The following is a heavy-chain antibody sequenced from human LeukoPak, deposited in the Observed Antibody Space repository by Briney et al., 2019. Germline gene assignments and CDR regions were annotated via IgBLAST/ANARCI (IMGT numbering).Heavy chain of an antibody. CDR3: AKPHYYGSGSHFDY. J-gene: IGHJ4*02. V-gene: IGHV3-30*18. D-gene: IGHD3-10*01. CDR1: GFTFSSYG. Sequence: GGSLRLSCAASGFTFSSYGMHWVRQAPGKGLEWVAVISYDGSNKYYADSVKGRFTISRDNSKNTLYLQMDSLRAEDTAVYYCAKPHYYGSGSHFDYWGQGTLVTVSS. CDR2: ISYDGSNK.